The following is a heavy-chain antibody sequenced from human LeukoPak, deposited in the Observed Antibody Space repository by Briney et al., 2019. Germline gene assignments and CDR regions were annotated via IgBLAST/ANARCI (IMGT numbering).Heavy chain of an antibody. D-gene: IGHD3-9*01. CDR2: IYHSGST. CDR1: GFIFSTYA. Sequence: GSLRLSCAASGFIFSTYAMSWVRQAPGKGLEWIGSIYHSGSTYYNPSLKSRVTISVDTSKNQFSLKLSSVTAADTAVYYCAREGRYSSGWFDPWGQGTLVTVSS. J-gene: IGHJ5*02. CDR3: AREGRYSSGWFDP. V-gene: IGHV4-38-2*02.